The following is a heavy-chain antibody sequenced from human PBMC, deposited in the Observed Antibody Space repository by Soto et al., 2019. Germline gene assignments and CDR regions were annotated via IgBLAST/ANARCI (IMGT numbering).Heavy chain of an antibody. Sequence: QVQLVESGGGLVKPGGSLRLSCAASGFTFSDYYMSWIRQAPGKGLEWVSYISSSGSTIYYADSVKGRFTISRDNAKNLLYLQMNSLRAEDTAVYYCATSGYCSSTSCYDYYYYYMDVWGKGTTVTVSS. D-gene: IGHD2-2*01. J-gene: IGHJ6*03. CDR1: GFTFSDYY. CDR3: ATSGYCSSTSCYDYYYYYMDV. CDR2: ISSSGSTI. V-gene: IGHV3-11*01.